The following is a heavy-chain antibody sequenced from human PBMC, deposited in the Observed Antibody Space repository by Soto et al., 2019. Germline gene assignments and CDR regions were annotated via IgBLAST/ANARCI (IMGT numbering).Heavy chain of an antibody. CDR2: INPSGGST. J-gene: IGHJ6*02. Sequence: ASVKVSCKASGYTFTSYYMHWVRQAPGQGLEWMGIINPSGGSTSYAQKFQGRVTMTRDTSTSTVYMELSSLRSEDTAVYYCATYSSSWYFSPHYGMDVWGQGTTVTVS. CDR1: GYTFTSYY. D-gene: IGHD6-13*01. CDR3: ATYSSSWYFSPHYGMDV. V-gene: IGHV1-46*01.